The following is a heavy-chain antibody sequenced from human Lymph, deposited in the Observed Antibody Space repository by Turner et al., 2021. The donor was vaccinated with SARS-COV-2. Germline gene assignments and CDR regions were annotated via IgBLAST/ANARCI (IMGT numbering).Heavy chain of an antibody. D-gene: IGHD1-1*01. Sequence: QVQLQESRPGLVWPSETLSLPRTVSGGSISSTSWSWIRQSPGRGLEWIGYCYKSGSIDYNPTLRSRVTISVDTSKNQLSMNRIAVTAADTAVYYCARHQGSTSGYDHGMNVWGQGTAVIVSS. CDR1: GGSISSTS. CDR2: CYKSGSI. CDR3: ARHQGSTSGYDHGMNV. J-gene: IGHJ6*02. V-gene: IGHV4-59*08.